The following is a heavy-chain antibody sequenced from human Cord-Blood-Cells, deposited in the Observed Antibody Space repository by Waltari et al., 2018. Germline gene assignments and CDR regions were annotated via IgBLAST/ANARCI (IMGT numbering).Heavy chain of an antibody. D-gene: IGHD3-22*01. CDR3: ARGDDSSGYSTFDY. CDR2: INHSGST. Sequence: QVQLQQWGAGLLKPSETLSLTCAVYGGSFSGYYWCWIRQPPGKGLEWIGEINHSGSTNYNPSLKSRVTISVDTSKNQFSLKLSSVTAADTAVYYCARGDDSSGYSTFDYWGQGTLVTVSS. J-gene: IGHJ4*02. CDR1: GGSFSGYY. V-gene: IGHV4-34*01.